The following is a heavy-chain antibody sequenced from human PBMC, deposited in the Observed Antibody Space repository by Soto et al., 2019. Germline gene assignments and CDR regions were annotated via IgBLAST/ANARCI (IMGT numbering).Heavy chain of an antibody. CDR3: ARGRYSYGHDAFDI. CDR2: INHSGST. D-gene: IGHD5-18*01. Sequence: PSDTLSLTFSFYCWSFINDYWSWIRQSPGKGLEWIGEINHSGSTNYNPSLKSRVTISVDTSKNQFSLKLSSVTAADTAVYYCARGRYSYGHDAFDIWGQGTMVTVSS. CDR1: CWSFINDY. J-gene: IGHJ3*02. V-gene: IGHV4-34*01.